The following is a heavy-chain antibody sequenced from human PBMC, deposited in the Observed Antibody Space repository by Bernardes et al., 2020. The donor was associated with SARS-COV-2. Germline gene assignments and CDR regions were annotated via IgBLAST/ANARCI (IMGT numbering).Heavy chain of an antibody. J-gene: IGHJ3*02. V-gene: IGHV3-23*01. Sequence: GGSLRLSCAASGFTFSSYAMSWVRQAPGKGLEWVSAISGSGGSTCYADSVKGRFTISRDNSKNTLYLQMNSLRAEDTAVYYCAKDQSSGRYGDAFDIWGQGTMVTVSS. CDR1: GFTFSSYA. D-gene: IGHD6-19*01. CDR3: AKDQSSGRYGDAFDI. CDR2: ISGSGGST.